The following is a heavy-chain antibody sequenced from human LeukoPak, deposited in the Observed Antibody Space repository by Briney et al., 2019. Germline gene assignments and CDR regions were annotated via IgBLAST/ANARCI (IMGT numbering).Heavy chain of an antibody. J-gene: IGHJ4*02. D-gene: IGHD3-22*01. V-gene: IGHV4-4*07. CDR1: GGSISSYY. CDR3: ASGSPHYYDSSGSYVGFDY. CDR2: IYTSGST. Sequence: PSETLSLTCTVSGGSISSYYWSWIRQPAGKGLEWIGRIYTSGSTNYNPSLKSRVTMSVDTSKNQFSLKLSSVTAADTAVYYCASGSPHYYDSSGSYVGFDYWGQGTLVTVSS.